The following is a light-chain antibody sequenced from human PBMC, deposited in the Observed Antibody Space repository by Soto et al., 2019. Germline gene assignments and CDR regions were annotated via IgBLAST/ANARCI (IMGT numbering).Light chain of an antibody. J-gene: IGKJ1*01. CDR1: QTISSW. CDR3: QHYNSYPEA. V-gene: IGKV1-5*03. CDR2: KAS. Sequence: IQITHSPSTLSGSVGRRLHNPCQASQTISSWLDWYQKKKGKAPKLLIYKASTLKSGVPSRLRGSGYGTEFTITISSMQNDDFETYYCQHYNSYPEAFGQGTKVDIK.